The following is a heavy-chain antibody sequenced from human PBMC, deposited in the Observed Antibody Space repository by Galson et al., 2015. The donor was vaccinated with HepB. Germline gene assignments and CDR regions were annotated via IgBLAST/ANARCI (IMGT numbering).Heavy chain of an antibody. CDR3: AHTKVQGAMGYFDY. V-gene: IGHV2-5*02. J-gene: IGHJ4*02. Sequence: PALVKPTQTLTLTCTFSGFSLSTSGVGVGWIRQPPGKALEWLALIYWDDDKRYSPSLKSRLTITKDTSKNQVVLTMTNMDPVDTATYYCAHTKVQGAMGYFDYWGQGTLVTVSS. CDR1: GFSLSTSGVG. D-gene: IGHD3-10*01. CDR2: IYWDDDK.